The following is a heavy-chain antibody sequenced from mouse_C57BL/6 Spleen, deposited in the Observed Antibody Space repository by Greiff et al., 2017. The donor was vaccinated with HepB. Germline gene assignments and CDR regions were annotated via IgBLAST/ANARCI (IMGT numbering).Heavy chain of an antibody. D-gene: IGHD2-3*01. V-gene: IGHV1-62-2*01. Sequence: SGQGLEWIGWFYPGSGSIKYNEKFKDKATLTADKSSSTVYMELSRLTSEDSAVYFCARHEELMDGYYDYWGQGTTLTVSS. CDR2: FYPGSGSI. J-gene: IGHJ2*01. CDR3: ARHEELMDGYYDY.